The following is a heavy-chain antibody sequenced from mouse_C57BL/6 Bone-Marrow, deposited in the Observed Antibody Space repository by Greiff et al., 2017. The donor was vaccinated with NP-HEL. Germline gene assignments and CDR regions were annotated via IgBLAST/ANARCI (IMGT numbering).Heavy chain of an antibody. J-gene: IGHJ1*03. D-gene: IGHD1-1*01. V-gene: IGHV1-50*01. Sequence: VQLQQPGAELVKPGASVKLSCKASGYTFTSYWMQWVKQRPGQGLEWIGEIDPSDSYTNYNQKFKGKATLTVDTSSSTAYMQLSSLTSEDSAVYYCAQGHYGSSYRYFDVWGTGTTVTVSS. CDR3: AQGHYGSSYRYFDV. CDR2: IDPSDSYT. CDR1: GYTFTSYW.